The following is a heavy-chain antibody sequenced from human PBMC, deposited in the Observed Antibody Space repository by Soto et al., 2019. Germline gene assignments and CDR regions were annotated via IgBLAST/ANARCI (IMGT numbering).Heavy chain of an antibody. CDR1: GASIISSSYY. V-gene: IGHV4-39*02. CDR3: ARERLAVAGKGGWFDP. Sequence: SETLSLTCTVSGASIISSSYYWGWIRQPPGKGLEWIGSINYSGSTYYNPSLKSRVTISADTSKNQFSLKLRSVTAADTAVYYCARERLAVAGKGGWFDPWGQETLVTVS. J-gene: IGHJ5*02. CDR2: INYSGST. D-gene: IGHD6-19*01.